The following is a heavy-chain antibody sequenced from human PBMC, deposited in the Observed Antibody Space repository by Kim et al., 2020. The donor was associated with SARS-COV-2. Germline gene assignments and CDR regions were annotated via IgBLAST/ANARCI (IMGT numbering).Heavy chain of an antibody. CDR2: INAGNGNT. J-gene: IGHJ4*02. V-gene: IGHV1-3*01. CDR3: ARDVLSGYDRIAAAGSNRFDY. Sequence: ASVKVSCKASGYTFTSYAMHWVRQAPGQRLEWMGWINAGNGNTKYSQKFQGRVTITRDTSASTAYMELSSLRSEDTAVYYCARDVLSGYDRIAAAGSNRFDYWGQGTLVTVSS. D-gene: IGHD6-13*01. CDR1: GYTFTSYA.